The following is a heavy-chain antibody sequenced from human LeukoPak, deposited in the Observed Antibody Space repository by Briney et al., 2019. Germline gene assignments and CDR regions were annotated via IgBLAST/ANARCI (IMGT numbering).Heavy chain of an antibody. J-gene: IGHJ3*02. CDR3: ARHEDIVVVPAAARGAFDI. CDR1: GRSISSRSYY. V-gene: IGHV4-39*01. CDR2: IYYSGST. Sequence: SETLSLTCTVSGRSISSRSYYWGWIRQPPGKGLEWIGSIYYSGSTDYTPSLQSRVTISVDTSKNQFSLKLSSVTAADTAVYYCARHEDIVVVPAAARGAFDIWGQGTMVTVSS. D-gene: IGHD2-2*01.